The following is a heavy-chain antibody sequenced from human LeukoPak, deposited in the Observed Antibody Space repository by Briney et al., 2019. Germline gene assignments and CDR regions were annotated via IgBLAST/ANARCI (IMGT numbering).Heavy chain of an antibody. D-gene: IGHD6-13*01. Sequence: SETLSLTCTVSGGSISSYYWSWIRQPPGKGLEWIGYIYYSGSTNYNPSLKSRVTISVDTSKNQFSLKLSSATAADTAVYYCARRGGHSSSQEDYWGQGTLVTVSS. J-gene: IGHJ4*02. CDR3: ARRGGHSSSQEDY. CDR1: GGSISSYY. CDR2: IYYSGST. V-gene: IGHV4-59*08.